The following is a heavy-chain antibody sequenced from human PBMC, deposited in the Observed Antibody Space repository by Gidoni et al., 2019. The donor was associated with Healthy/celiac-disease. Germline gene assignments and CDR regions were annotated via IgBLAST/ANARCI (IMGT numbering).Heavy chain of an antibody. CDR1: GFTFSSYA. Sequence: EVQLLESGGGLVQPGGSLRLPCAASGFTFSSYAMSWVRQAPGKGLECVSAISGSGGSTYYADSVKGRFTISRDNSKNTLYLQMNSLRAEDTAVYYCAKVSGYAEKYYGMDVWGQGTTVTVSS. V-gene: IGHV3-23*01. J-gene: IGHJ6*02. D-gene: IGHD2-2*01. CDR2: ISGSGGST. CDR3: AKVSGYAEKYYGMDV.